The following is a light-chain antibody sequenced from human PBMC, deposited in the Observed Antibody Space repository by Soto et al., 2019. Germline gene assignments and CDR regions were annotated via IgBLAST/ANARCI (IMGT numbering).Light chain of an antibody. V-gene: IGKV1-39*01. CDR2: AAS. CDR1: QSINRH. CDR3: QQSFSTPRT. J-gene: IGKJ2*01. Sequence: DIQMTQSPSSLSASVGDRVTITCRASQSINRHLNWYQQKPGKAPKLLIYAASILESGAPSRFSGSGSGSDFTLTISSLQPEDFATFFCQQSFSTPRTFGQGTKLEIK.